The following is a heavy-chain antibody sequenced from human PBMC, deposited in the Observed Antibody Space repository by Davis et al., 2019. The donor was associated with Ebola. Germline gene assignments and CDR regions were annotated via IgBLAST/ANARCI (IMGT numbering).Heavy chain of an antibody. J-gene: IGHJ5*02. Sequence: PGGSLRLSCAASGFTFSSYAMSWVRQAPGKGLEWVSAISGSGGSTYYADSVKGRFTISRDNSKNTLYLQMNSLRAEDTAVYYCAKWALRDFWSGYYTDINWFDPWGQGTLVTVSS. D-gene: IGHD3-3*01. V-gene: IGHV3-23*01. CDR3: AKWALRDFWSGYYTDINWFDP. CDR1: GFTFSSYA. CDR2: ISGSGGST.